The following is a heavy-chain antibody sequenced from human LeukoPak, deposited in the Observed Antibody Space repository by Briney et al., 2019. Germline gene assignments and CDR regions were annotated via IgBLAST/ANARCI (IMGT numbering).Heavy chain of an antibody. Sequence: SQTLSLTCTVSGGSISSGGYYWSWIRQPPGKGLEWIGYIYHSGSTYYNPSLKSRVTISVDRSKNQFSLKLSSVTAADTAVYYCARDLRVVSAAIGAFDIWGQGTMVTVSS. J-gene: IGHJ3*02. D-gene: IGHD2-2*01. CDR3: ARDLRVVSAAIGAFDI. CDR1: GGSISSGGYY. CDR2: IYHSGST. V-gene: IGHV4-30-2*01.